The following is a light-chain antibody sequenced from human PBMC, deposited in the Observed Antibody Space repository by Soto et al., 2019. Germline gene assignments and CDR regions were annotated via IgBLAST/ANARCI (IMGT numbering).Light chain of an antibody. CDR1: SSDVGAYNY. J-gene: IGLJ3*02. CDR3: CSFASSNTWV. CDR2: EVT. Sequence: QSALTQPPSASGSHGQSVTISCTGTSSDVGAYNYVSWYQQHAGKAPKLVIYEVTKRPSGVPDRFSGSKSANTASLTVSGLQAEDEADYYCCSFASSNTWVFGGGTNVTVL. V-gene: IGLV2-8*01.